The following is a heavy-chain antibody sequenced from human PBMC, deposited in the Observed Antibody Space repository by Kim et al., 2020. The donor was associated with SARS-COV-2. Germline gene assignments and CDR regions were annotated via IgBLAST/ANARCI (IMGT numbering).Heavy chain of an antibody. Sequence: SVKVSCKASGGTFSSYAISWVRQAPGQGLEWMGRIIPILGIANYAQKFQGRVTITADKSTSTAYMELSSLRSEDTAVYYCARDRDLSSGYLIYYFDYWGQGTLVTVSS. CDR1: GGTFSSYA. J-gene: IGHJ4*02. CDR2: IIPILGIA. CDR3: ARDRDLSSGYLIYYFDY. D-gene: IGHD3-22*01. V-gene: IGHV1-69*04.